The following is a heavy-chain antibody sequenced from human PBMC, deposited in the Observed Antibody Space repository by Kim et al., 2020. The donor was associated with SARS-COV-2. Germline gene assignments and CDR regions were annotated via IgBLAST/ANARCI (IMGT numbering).Heavy chain of an antibody. CDR2: ISFDASNR. V-gene: IGHV3-30*18. Sequence: GSLRLSCAASGFTFSNYGMHWVRQAPGEGLEWVALISFDASNRFYADSVRGRFTISRDNSKNILYLQMNSLRDDDTAVYYCAKGEPNDYYDSSGPGFWGQGTLVAVSS. CDR3: AKGEPNDYYDSSGPGF. J-gene: IGHJ4*02. CDR1: GFTFSNYG. D-gene: IGHD3-22*01.